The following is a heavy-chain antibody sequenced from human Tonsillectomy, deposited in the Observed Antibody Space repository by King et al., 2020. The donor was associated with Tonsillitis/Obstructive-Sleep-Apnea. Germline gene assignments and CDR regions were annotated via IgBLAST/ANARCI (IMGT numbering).Heavy chain of an antibody. CDR1: GFTFSIYE. CDR3: ASDDIFGNFDY. V-gene: IGHV3-48*03. CDR2: ISSSGRTI. Sequence: VQLVESGGGLVQPGGSLRLSCAASGFTFSIYEMNWVRQAPGKGLEWVSYISSSGRTINYADSLKGRCTLSRDNAKNSLYLQMNSLRAEDTAVYYCASDDIFGNFDYWGQGTLVTVSS. D-gene: IGHD3-16*01. J-gene: IGHJ4*02.